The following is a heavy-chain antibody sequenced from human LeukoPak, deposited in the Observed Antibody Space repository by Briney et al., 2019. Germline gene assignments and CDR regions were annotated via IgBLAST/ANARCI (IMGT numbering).Heavy chain of an antibody. CDR1: GGSISSYY. CDR3: ARALIAGVTVTTEGFWFDP. CDR2: IYYSGST. D-gene: IGHD4-11*01. V-gene: IGHV4-59*01. J-gene: IGHJ5*02. Sequence: KPSETLSLTCTVSGGSISSYYWSWIRQPPGKGPEWIGYIYYSGSTNYNPSLKSRVTISVDTSKNQFSLKLSSVTAADTAVYYCARALIAGVTVTTEGFWFDPWGQGTLVTVSS.